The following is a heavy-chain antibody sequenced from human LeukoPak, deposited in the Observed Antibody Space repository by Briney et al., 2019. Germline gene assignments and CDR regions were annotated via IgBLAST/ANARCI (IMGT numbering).Heavy chain of an antibody. Sequence: GGSLRLSCAASGFTFSSYWMSWVRQAPGKGLEWVANIKQDGSEKNYVDSVKGRFTISRDNAKNSLYLQMNILRAEDTAVYYCARVKSGYSYGPHYYYYYYMDVWGKGTTVTVSS. CDR1: GFTFSSYW. D-gene: IGHD5-18*01. CDR2: IKQDGSEK. CDR3: ARVKSGYSYGPHYYYYYYMDV. J-gene: IGHJ6*03. V-gene: IGHV3-7*04.